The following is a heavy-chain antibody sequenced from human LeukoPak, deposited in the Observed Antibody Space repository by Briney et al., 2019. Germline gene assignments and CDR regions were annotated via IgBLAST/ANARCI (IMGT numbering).Heavy chain of an antibody. CDR3: ARDSGHSYGYAINWFDP. D-gene: IGHD5-18*01. J-gene: IGHJ5*02. CDR1: GGTFSSYA. CDR2: IIPILGIA. V-gene: IGHV1-69*04. Sequence: ASVKVSCKASGGTFSSYAISWVRQAPGQGLEWMGRIIPILGIANYAQKFQGRVTITADKSTSTAYMELSSLRSEDTAVYYCARDSGHSYGYAINWFDPWGQGTLVTVSS.